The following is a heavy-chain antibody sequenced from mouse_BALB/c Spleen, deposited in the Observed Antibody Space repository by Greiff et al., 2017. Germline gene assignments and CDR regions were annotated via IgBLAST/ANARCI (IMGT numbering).Heavy chain of an antibody. CDR2: IWAGGST. CDR1: GFSLTSYG. J-gene: IGHJ1*01. CDR3: ASPPPYGYDFWYFDV. D-gene: IGHD2-2*01. V-gene: IGHV2-9*02. Sequence: QLKQSGPGLVAPSQSLSITCTVSGFSLTSYGVHWVRQPPGKGLEWLGVIWAGGSTNYNSALMSRLSISKDNSKSQVFLKMNSLQTDDTAMYYCASPPPYGYDFWYFDVWGAGTTVTVSS.